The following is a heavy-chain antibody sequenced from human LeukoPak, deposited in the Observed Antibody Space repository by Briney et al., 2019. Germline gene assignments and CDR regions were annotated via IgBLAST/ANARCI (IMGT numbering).Heavy chain of an antibody. J-gene: IGHJ4*02. Sequence: GSLRLSCAASGFTFSTSSMNWVRQAPGRGLEWVSYISSSSSTIYYADSVKGRFTISRDNAKNSLNLQMNSLRDEDTAVYYCARYCSGGCYSGLDYWGQGTLVTVPS. CDR3: ARYCSGGCYSGLDY. V-gene: IGHV3-48*02. CDR2: ISSSSSTI. D-gene: IGHD2-15*01. CDR1: GFTFSTSS.